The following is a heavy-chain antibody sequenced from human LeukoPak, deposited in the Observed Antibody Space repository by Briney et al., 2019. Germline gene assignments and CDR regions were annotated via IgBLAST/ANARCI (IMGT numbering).Heavy chain of an antibody. CDR1: GFTFSSYE. CDR2: ISSSGSTI. D-gene: IGHD5-18*01. CDR3: ARDNGYSYGYYYYYGMDV. V-gene: IGHV3-48*03. Sequence: GGSLRLSCAASGFTFSSYEMNGVRQAPGKRLEWVSYISSSGSTIYYADSVKGRFTISRDNAKNSLYLQMNSLRAEDTAVYYCARDNGYSYGYYYYYGMDVWGQGTTVTVSS. J-gene: IGHJ6*02.